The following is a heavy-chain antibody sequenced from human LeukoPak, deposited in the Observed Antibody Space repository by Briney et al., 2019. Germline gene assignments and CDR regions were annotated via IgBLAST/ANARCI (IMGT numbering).Heavy chain of an antibody. CDR3: ARDPMIRGVRVNWFDP. CDR1: GFDFSAFG. Sequence: GGSLRLSRAASGFDFSAFGMNWVRQAPGKGLEWVSYISSSSSAIYYADSVKGRFTISRDNAKNSLYLQMNSLRAEDTAVYYCARDPMIRGVRVNWFDPWGQGTLVTVSS. D-gene: IGHD3-10*01. J-gene: IGHJ5*02. V-gene: IGHV3-48*04. CDR2: ISSSSSAI.